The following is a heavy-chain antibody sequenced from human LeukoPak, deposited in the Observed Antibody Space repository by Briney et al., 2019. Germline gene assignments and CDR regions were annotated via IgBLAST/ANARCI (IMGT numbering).Heavy chain of an antibody. J-gene: IGHJ4*02. CDR3: ARARYYYDSSGSVVYFDY. D-gene: IGHD3-22*01. V-gene: IGHV4-30-2*01. CDR2: IYHSGST. CDR1: GGSISSGGYS. Sequence: SQTLSLTCAVSGGSISSGGYSWSWIRRPPGKGLEWIGYIYHSGSTYYNPSLKSRVTISVDRSKNQFSLKLSSVTAADTAVYYCARARYYYDSSGSVVYFDYWGQGTLVTVSS.